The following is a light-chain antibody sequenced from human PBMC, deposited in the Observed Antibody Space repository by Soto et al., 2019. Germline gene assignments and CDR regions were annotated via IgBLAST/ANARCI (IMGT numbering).Light chain of an antibody. CDR3: QQHNNWPSRT. CDR1: QRVSSN. V-gene: IGKV3-15*01. Sequence: EIVMTESPATMSVAPGQSVALSCMPSQRVSSNVACYQQQPGQAPRHLLYGASPRAHGIPATFSGSGSGTEFTLTISSLQSEDFAAYYCQQHNNWPSRTFGRGTKVDIK. CDR2: GAS. J-gene: IGKJ1*01.